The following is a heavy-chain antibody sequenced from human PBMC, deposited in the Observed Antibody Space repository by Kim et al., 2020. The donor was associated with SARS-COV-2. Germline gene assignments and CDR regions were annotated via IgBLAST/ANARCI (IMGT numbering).Heavy chain of an antibody. Sequence: NPSLKSRVTISVDTSKTQFSLKLSSVTAADTAVYYCARAAYDFWSGYYSDWGQGTLVTVSS. V-gene: IGHV4-59*01. J-gene: IGHJ4*02. D-gene: IGHD3-3*01. CDR3: ARAAYDFWSGYYSD.